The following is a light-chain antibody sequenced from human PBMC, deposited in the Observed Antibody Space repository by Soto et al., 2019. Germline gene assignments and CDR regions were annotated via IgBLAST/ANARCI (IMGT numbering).Light chain of an antibody. Sequence: QSALTQPASVSGSPGQSIAISCTETSSDVGGYNYVSWYQHHPGKAPKLMIYDVSNRPSGVSNRFSGSKSGNTASLTISGLQAEDEADYYCSSYTSSSTLYVVFGGGTKLTVL. J-gene: IGLJ2*01. CDR3: SSYTSSSTLYVV. CDR2: DVS. CDR1: SSDVGGYNY. V-gene: IGLV2-14*03.